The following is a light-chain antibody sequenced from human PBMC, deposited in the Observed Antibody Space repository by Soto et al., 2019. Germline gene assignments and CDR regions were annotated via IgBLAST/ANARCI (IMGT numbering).Light chain of an antibody. CDR2: GAS. Sequence: EIVLKQSPATLSLSQGARATLSGRASQSVSRYLAWYQQKPGQAPRLLIYGASNRATGIPDRFSGSGSGTDFTLTITRLEPEESAVYFCEEYTGPPTTVGQGTLLEIK. V-gene: IGKV3-20*01. CDR3: EEYTGPPTT. CDR1: QSVSRY. J-gene: IGKJ5*01.